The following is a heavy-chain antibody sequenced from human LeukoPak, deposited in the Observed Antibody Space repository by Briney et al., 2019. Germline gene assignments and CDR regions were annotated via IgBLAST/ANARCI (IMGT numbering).Heavy chain of an antibody. D-gene: IGHD6-19*01. J-gene: IGHJ6*02. V-gene: IGHV1-8*01. CDR2: MNPNSGNT. CDR1: GYTFTSYD. CDR3: ARGGWGGSGWSPPAIYYYYGMDV. Sequence: ASVKVSCKASGYTFTSYDINWVRQAPGQGLEWMGWMNPNSGNTGYAQKFQGRVTMTRNTSISTAYMELSSLRSEDTAVYYCARGGWGGSGWSPPAIYYYYGMDVWGQGTTVTVSS.